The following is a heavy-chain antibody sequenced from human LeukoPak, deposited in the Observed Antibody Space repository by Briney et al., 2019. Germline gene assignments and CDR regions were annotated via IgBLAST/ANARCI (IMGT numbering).Heavy chain of an antibody. D-gene: IGHD3-22*01. CDR3: ARDTYDSSGYYQHTFDY. V-gene: IGHV3-48*01. CDR1: GFTFSSYS. J-gene: IGHJ4*02. Sequence: GGSLRLSCAASGFTFSSYSMNWVRQAPGKGLEWVSYISSSSSTIYCADSVKGRFTISRDNAKNSLYMQMNSLRAEDTAVYYCARDTYDSSGYYQHTFDYWGQGTLVTVSS. CDR2: ISSSSSTI.